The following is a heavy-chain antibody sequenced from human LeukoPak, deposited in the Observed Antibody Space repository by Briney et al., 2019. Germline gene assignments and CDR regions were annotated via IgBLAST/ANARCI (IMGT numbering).Heavy chain of an antibody. CDR1: GYTFTGYY. V-gene: IGHV1-8*03. Sequence: GASVKVSCKASGYTFTGYYMHWVRQAPGQGLEWMGWMKPNSGDTGYAQRFQGRVTFTRNTSIDTAYMELSNLRSEDTAMYYCTRGPSPGFDPWGQGTLVTVSS. CDR3: TRGPSPGFDP. J-gene: IGHJ5*02. CDR2: MKPNSGDT.